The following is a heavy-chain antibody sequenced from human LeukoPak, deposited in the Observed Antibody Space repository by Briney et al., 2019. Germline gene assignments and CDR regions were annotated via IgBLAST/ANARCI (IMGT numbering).Heavy chain of an antibody. D-gene: IGHD3-16*01. V-gene: IGHV3-23*01. CDR2: ISGSGGST. Sequence: QTGGSLRLSCAASGFTFSSYWMHWVRQAPGKGLEWVSAISGSGGSTYYADSVKGRFTISRDNSKNTLYLQMNSLRAEDTAVYYCAKGIWDYYYGMDVWGQGTTVTVSS. J-gene: IGHJ6*02. CDR1: GFTFSSYW. CDR3: AKGIWDYYYGMDV.